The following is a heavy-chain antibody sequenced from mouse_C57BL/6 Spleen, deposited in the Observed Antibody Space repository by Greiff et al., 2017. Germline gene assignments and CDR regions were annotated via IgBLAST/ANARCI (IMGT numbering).Heavy chain of an antibody. Sequence: EVKLMESGPELVKPGASVKIPCKASGYTFTDYNMDWVKQSHGKSLEWIGDINPNNGGTIYNQKFKGKATLTVDKSSSTAYMELRSLTSEDTAVYYCARGRALFAYWGQGTLVTVSA. CDR3: ARGRALFAY. CDR1: GYTFTDYN. V-gene: IGHV1-18*01. CDR2: INPNNGGT. D-gene: IGHD3-3*01. J-gene: IGHJ3*01.